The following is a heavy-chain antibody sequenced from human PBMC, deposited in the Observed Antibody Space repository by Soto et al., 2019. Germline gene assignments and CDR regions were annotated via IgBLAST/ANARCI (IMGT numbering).Heavy chain of an antibody. V-gene: IGHV3-23*01. CDR1: GFTFRSYA. D-gene: IGHD2-2*01. CDR3: AKLTGSLPAAIHSDNWFDP. Sequence: RGSLRLSCAASGFTFRSYAMRWVRQAPGKGLEWVSSISGSGGSTYYADSVKGRFTISRDNSKNTLYLQMNSLRAEDTAVHYCAKLTGSLPAAIHSDNWFDPWGQGTMVTVSS. CDR2: ISGSGGST. J-gene: IGHJ5*02.